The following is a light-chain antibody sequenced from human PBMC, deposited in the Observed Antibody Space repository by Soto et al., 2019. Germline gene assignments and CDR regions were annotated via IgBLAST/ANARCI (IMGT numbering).Light chain of an antibody. V-gene: IGKV3D-20*02. CDR3: QQRSNWPLT. J-gene: IGKJ4*01. CDR2: DAS. CDR1: QSVRSIY. Sequence: ENVLTQSPGTLSLSPGERATLSCSASQSVRSIYLAWYQQKPGQAPRLLIYDASNRATGIPARFSGSGSGTDFTLTISSLEPEDFAVYYCQQRSNWPLTFGGGTKVDIK.